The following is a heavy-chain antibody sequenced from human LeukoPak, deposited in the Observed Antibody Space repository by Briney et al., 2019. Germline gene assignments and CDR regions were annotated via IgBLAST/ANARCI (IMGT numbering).Heavy chain of an antibody. J-gene: IGHJ6*02. D-gene: IGHD4-17*01. Sequence: SETLSLTCAVYGGSFSGYYWSWIRQPSGKGLEWIGEINHSGSTNYNPSLKSRVTISVDTSKNQFSLKLSSVTAADTAVYYCARGLVTVTNYYYGMDVWGQGTTVTVSS. CDR2: INHSGST. V-gene: IGHV4-34*01. CDR3: ARGLVTVTNYYYGMDV. CDR1: GGSFSGYY.